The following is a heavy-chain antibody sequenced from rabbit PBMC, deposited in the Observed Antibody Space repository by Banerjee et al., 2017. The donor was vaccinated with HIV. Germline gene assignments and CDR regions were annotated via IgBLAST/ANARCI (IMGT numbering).Heavy chain of an antibody. Sequence: QEQLVESGGGLVQPEGSLTLTCKASGFTLSSYWMWWVRQAPGKGLEWIACIGAGSSGTTYYASWAKGRFTISKTSSTTVTLQMTSLTAADTATYFCARASMTIVILELWGPGTLVTVS. J-gene: IGHJ4*01. D-gene: IGHD2-1*01. CDR2: IGAGSSGTT. CDR1: GFTLSSYW. CDR3: ARASMTIVILEL. V-gene: IGHV1S45*01.